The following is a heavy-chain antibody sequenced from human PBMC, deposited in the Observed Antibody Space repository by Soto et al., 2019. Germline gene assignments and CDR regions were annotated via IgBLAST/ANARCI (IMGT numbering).Heavy chain of an antibody. CDR1: GYSFTSYW. Sequence: GESLKISCKGSGYSFTSYWIGWVRQMPGKGLEWMGIIYPGDSDTRYSPSFQGQVTISADKSISTAYLQWSSLKASDTAMCYCARPVGATTEPLGAFDIWGQGTMVTVSS. CDR3: ARPVGATTEPLGAFDI. CDR2: IYPGDSDT. J-gene: IGHJ3*02. V-gene: IGHV5-51*01. D-gene: IGHD1-26*01.